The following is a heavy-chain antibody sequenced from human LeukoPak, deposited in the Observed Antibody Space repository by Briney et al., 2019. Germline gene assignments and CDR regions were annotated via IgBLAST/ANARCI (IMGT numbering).Heavy chain of an antibody. V-gene: IGHV1-18*01. D-gene: IGHD3-22*01. Sequence: ASVKVSCKASGYSFTSYGISWVRQAPGQGLEWMGWISPYNGDTKYAQKFQGRVTLTTDTSTSTAYMEVRSLRSDDTAIYYCARTPGITIIVVRLDYWGQGTLVTVSS. CDR2: ISPYNGDT. CDR3: ARTPGITIIVVRLDY. CDR1: GYSFTSYG. J-gene: IGHJ4*02.